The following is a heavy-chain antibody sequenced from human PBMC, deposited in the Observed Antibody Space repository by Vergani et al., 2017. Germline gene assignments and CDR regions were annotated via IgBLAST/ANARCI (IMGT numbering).Heavy chain of an antibody. D-gene: IGHD2-2*02. J-gene: IGHJ4*02. V-gene: IGHV4-4*03. CDR3: ATIGYRRWGYYFDD. CDR1: GDSISSNNC. Sequence: QVQLQESGPGLVKPPGTLSLTCAVSGDSISSNNCCTWVRQPPGKGLEWVGEICHTEDTKYSPSLKSRVTVSVDESRNLFSLRLNSVTAADTAVYYCATIGYRRWGYYFDDWGEGGLVAVCS. CDR2: ICHTEDT.